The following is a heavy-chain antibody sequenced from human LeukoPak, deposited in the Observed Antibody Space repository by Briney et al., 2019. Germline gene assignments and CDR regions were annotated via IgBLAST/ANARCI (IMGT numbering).Heavy chain of an antibody. J-gene: IGHJ4*02. D-gene: IGHD2-21*02. CDR1: GFTVSSIY. CDR3: ARDRGGGDIYFDF. Sequence: GGSLRLSCAASGFTVSSIYMTCVRQAPGKGLEWVSVIYSGGSTYYADSVKGRFTISRDNAKNSLYLQMSSLGAEDTAVYYCARDRGGGDIYFDFWGQGTLVTVSS. CDR2: IYSGGST. V-gene: IGHV3-53*01.